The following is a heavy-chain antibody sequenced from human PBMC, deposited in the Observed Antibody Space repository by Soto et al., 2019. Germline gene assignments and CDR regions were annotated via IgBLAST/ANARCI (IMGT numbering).Heavy chain of an antibody. J-gene: IGHJ3*01. CDR1: GFTFSSND. V-gene: IGHV3-53*01. CDR3: ATRPLLPGAP. D-gene: IGHD3-22*01. CDR2: IYSGAST. Sequence: EVQLVESGGGLIQPGGSLRLSCAASGFTFSSNDMKWVRQAPGKGLEWVALIYSGASTYYADSVKGRFTISRDNSKNTLYLQMSSLRAEDTAVYYCATRPLLPGAPWGQGTMVTVSS.